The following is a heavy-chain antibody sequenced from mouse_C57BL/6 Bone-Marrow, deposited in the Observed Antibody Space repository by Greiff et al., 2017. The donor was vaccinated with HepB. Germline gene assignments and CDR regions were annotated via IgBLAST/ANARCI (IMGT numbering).Heavy chain of an antibody. CDR3: ARKPYYGSSHWYFDV. D-gene: IGHD1-1*01. J-gene: IGHJ1*03. CDR1: GFSFTRYG. CDR2: IWSGGST. V-gene: IGHV2-2*01. Sequence: VQLQQSGPGLVQPSQRLSITCTVSGFSFTRYGVHWVRQSPGKGLEWLGVIWSGGSTDYNAAFISRLSISKDNSKSQVFFKRNSLQAEDTAIYYWARKPYYGSSHWYFDVWGTGTTVTVAS.